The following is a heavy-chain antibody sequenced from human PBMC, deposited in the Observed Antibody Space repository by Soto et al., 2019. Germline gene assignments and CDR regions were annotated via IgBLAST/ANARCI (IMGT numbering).Heavy chain of an antibody. V-gene: IGHV4-4*07. CDR3: ARVRIAARTGAYGMDV. J-gene: IGHJ6*02. CDR2: IYSSGSI. D-gene: IGHD6-6*01. CDR1: GGSISNYY. Sequence: SETLSLTCSVSGGSISNYYWNWIRQPAGKGLQWIGRIYSSGSINYNPSLKSRVTMSVDTSKNQFSLKLSSVTAADTAVYYCARVRIAARTGAYGMDVWGQGTTVTVSS.